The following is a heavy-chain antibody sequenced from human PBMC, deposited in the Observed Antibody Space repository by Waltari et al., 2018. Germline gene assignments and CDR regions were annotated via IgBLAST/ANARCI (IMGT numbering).Heavy chain of an antibody. Sequence: QVRLQESGPGLVKSSETLSLTCTVSGGSVNPYYWSWIRQSPGKRLEWIGYIYYSGSTNYNPSLKSRVAIFIDASKNQVSLTLSSVTAADTAVYYCARQVSGEPYFDGWG. CDR3: ARQVSGEPYFDG. CDR1: GGSVNPYY. CDR2: IYYSGST. D-gene: IGHD2-21*01. V-gene: IGHV4-59*08. J-gene: IGHJ4*01.